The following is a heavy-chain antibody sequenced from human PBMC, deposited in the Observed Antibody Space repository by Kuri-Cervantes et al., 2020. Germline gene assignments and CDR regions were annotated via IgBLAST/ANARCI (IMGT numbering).Heavy chain of an antibody. CDR1: GGSISSYY. V-gene: IGHV4-4*07. CDR3: ARFSDDYDILTVDY. J-gene: IGHJ4*02. Sequence: SETLSLTCTVSGGSISSYYWSWIRQPAGKGLEWIGRIYTSGSTNYNPSLKSRVTMSVDTSKNQFSLKLSSVTAADTAVYYCARFSDDYDILTVDYWGQGTLVTVSS. CDR2: IYTSGST. D-gene: IGHD3-9*01.